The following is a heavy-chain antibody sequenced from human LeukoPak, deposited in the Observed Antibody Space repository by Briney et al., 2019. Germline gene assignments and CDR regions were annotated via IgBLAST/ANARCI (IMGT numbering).Heavy chain of an antibody. D-gene: IGHD2-2*02. Sequence: SQTLSLTCTVSGDSISSGGYYWNWIRQHPGKGLEWIGYIYYSGSTYYNPSLKSRVTISVDTSKNQFSLKLSSVTAADTAVYYCARGPHCRTTSCYREYYFDYWGQGTLVTVSS. CDR1: GDSISSGGYY. J-gene: IGHJ4*02. CDR2: IYYSGST. CDR3: ARGPHCRTTSCYREYYFDY. V-gene: IGHV4-31*03.